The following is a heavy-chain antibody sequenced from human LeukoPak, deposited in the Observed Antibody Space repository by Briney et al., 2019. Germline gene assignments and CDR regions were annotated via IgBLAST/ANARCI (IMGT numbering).Heavy chain of an antibody. Sequence: ASVKVSCKASGYTFSSYYMHWVRQAPGQGLEWMGIINPSGGSTNYAQKFQGRVTMTRDTSTSTVYMELSSLRSEDTAVYCCARDSGSGNNDYWGQGTLVTVSS. CDR1: GYTFSSYY. D-gene: IGHD1-26*01. J-gene: IGHJ4*02. V-gene: IGHV1-46*01. CDR3: ARDSGSGNNDY. CDR2: INPSGGST.